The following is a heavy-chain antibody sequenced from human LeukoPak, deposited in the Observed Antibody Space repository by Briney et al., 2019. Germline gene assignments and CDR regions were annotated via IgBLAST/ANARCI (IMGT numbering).Heavy chain of an antibody. CDR1: GFTFDDYT. CDR2: ISWDGGST. J-gene: IGHJ6*03. V-gene: IGHV3-43*01. Sequence: PGGSLRLSCAASGFTFDDYTMHWVRQAPGKGLEWVSLISWDGGSTYYADSVKGRFTISRDNSKNSLYLQMNSLRTEDTALYYCAKAPSSIAVASKGTYYYYYMDVWGKGTTVTVSS. CDR3: AKAPSSIAVASKGTYYYYYMDV. D-gene: IGHD6-19*01.